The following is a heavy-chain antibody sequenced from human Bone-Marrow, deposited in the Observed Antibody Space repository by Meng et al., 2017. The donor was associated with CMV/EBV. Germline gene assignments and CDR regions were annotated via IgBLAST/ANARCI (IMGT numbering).Heavy chain of an antibody. CDR2: INPNSGAT. J-gene: IGHJ3*02. Sequence: ASVKVSCKASGYTFTGYYLHWVRQAPGQGLEWMGWINPNSGATNYAQKFQGRVTMTRDTSISTAYMELSRLTSDSTAVYYWARDSLSLDAVDIWGQGTLVTVSS. V-gene: IGHV1-2*02. CDR3: ARDSLSLDAVDI. CDR1: GYTFTGYY.